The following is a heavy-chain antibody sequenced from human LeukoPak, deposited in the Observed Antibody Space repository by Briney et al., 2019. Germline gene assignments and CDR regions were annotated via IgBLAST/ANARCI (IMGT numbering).Heavy chain of an antibody. CDR2: ISYDGSDK. Sequence: PGGSLRLSCIASGFTFGSYGMHWVRQAPGKGLEWVAVISYDGSDKYYADSVKGRVAISRGNSKNTLYLQMDSLRVEDTATYYCARRWQSYYCDSWGQGTLVTVSS. V-gene: IGHV3-30*03. D-gene: IGHD4-23*01. CDR1: GFTFGSYG. CDR3: ARRWQSYYCDS. J-gene: IGHJ4*02.